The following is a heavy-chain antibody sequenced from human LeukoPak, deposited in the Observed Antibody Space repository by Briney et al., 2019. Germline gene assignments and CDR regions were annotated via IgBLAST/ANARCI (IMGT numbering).Heavy chain of an antibody. V-gene: IGHV3-23*01. D-gene: IGHD6-6*01. Sequence: GGSLRLSCAASGFTFSSYAMSWVPQAPGKGLEWVSAISGSGVSTYYADSVKGRFTISRDNSKNTLYLQMNSLRAEDTAVYYCAEGGIAARPLDYWGQGTLVTVSS. CDR2: ISGSGVST. J-gene: IGHJ4*02. CDR3: AEGGIAARPLDY. CDR1: GFTFSSYA.